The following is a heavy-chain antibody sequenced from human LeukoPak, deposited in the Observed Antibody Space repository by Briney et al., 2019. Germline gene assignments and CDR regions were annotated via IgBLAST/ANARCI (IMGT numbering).Heavy chain of an antibody. J-gene: IGHJ6*03. Sequence: QTGGSLRLSCAASGFTFSSYGMSWVRQAPGKGLEWVANIKQDGSEKYYVDSVKGRFSISRDNAKNSLYVQMNSLRAEDTAVYYCARDKQYYYGSGSSRYMDVWGKGTTVTISS. CDR1: GFTFSSYG. CDR3: ARDKQYYYGSGSSRYMDV. CDR2: IKQDGSEK. D-gene: IGHD3-10*01. V-gene: IGHV3-7*01.